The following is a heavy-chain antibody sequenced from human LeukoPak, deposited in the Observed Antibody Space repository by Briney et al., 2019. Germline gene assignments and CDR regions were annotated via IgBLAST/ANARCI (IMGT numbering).Heavy chain of an antibody. J-gene: IGHJ4*02. D-gene: IGHD4-17*01. CDR1: GFTVSCYY. CDR3: ASQTTVKYYFDY. Sequence: GGSLRLSCAASGFTVSCYYMSWVRQAPGKGLEWVSVIYSGGSTYYADSVKGRFTISRDNSKNTLYLQMNSLRAEDTAVYYCASQTTVKYYFDYWGQGTLVTVSS. CDR2: IYSGGST. V-gene: IGHV3-53*01.